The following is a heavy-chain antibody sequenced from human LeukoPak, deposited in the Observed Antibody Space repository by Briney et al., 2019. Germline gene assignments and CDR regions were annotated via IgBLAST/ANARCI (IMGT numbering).Heavy chain of an antibody. J-gene: IGHJ4*02. V-gene: IGHV3-7*01. Sequence: GGSLRLSCAASGFTVSSNYMSWVRQAPGKGLEWVANIKQDGSEKYYVDSVKGRFTISRDNAKSSLYLQMNSLRAEDTAVYYCAREYYDSSGSTSGFDYWGQGTLVTVSS. CDR2: IKQDGSEK. CDR1: GFTVSSNY. D-gene: IGHD3-22*01. CDR3: AREYYDSSGSTSGFDY.